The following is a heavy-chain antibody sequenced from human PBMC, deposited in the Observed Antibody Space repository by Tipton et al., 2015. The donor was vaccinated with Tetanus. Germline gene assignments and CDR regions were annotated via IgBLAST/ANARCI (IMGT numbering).Heavy chain of an antibody. CDR2: INHSGST. J-gene: IGHJ5*02. Sequence: TLSLTCAVYGGSFSGYYWSWIRQPPGKGLEWIGEINHSGSTNYNPSLKSRVTISVDTSKNQFSLKLSSVTAADPAVYYCARAPSQYCSSTSCYAARGGNWFDPWGQGTLVTVSS. V-gene: IGHV4-34*01. CDR1: GGSFSGYY. CDR3: ARAPSQYCSSTSCYAARGGNWFDP. D-gene: IGHD2-2*01.